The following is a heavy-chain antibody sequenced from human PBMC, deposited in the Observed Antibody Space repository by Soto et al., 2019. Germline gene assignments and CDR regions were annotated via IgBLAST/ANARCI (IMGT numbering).Heavy chain of an antibody. Sequence: QVQLVQSGAEVKKPGASVKVSCKASGYTFTSYAMHWVRQAPGQRLEWMGWINAGNGNTKYSQKFQGRVTITKNTSASTAYMDLSSLRSEDTAVYSCARGPLRNWFGPWGQGTLVTVSS. J-gene: IGHJ5*02. CDR2: INAGNGNT. CDR1: GYTFTSYA. CDR3: ARGPLRNWFGP. D-gene: IGHD5-12*01. V-gene: IGHV1-3*01.